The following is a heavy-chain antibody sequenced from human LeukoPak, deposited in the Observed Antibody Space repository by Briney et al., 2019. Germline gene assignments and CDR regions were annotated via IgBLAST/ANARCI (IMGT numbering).Heavy chain of an antibody. CDR1: GITFDNNW. CDR2: INSDGGGA. Sequence: GGSLRLSCAASGITFDNNWMHWVRHGPGKGLVWISRINSDGGGAIYADSVKGRFTVSRDNAKNTLYLQMNSLRAEDTAVYYCARDVPHNWFDTWGQGTLVTVSP. J-gene: IGHJ5*02. V-gene: IGHV3-74*01. CDR3: ARDVPHNWFDT.